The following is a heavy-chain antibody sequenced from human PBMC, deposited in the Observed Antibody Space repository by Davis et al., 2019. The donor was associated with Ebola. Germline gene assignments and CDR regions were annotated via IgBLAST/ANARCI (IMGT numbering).Heavy chain of an antibody. CDR2: INPKTGAT. CDR3: AREGVSAADTNWFDP. Sequence: ASVKVSCKASGYTFTGYYMHWVRQAPGQGLEWMGWINPKTGATIYTQKFQGRVTMTRDTSITTAYMELSGLRSDDTAVYYCAREGVSAADTNWFDPWGQGTLVTVSS. CDR1: GYTFTGYY. D-gene: IGHD2-2*01. V-gene: IGHV1-2*02. J-gene: IGHJ5*02.